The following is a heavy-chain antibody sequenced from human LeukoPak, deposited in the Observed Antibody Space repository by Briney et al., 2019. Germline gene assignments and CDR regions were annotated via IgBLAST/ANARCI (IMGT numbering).Heavy chain of an antibody. J-gene: IGHJ5*02. CDR1: GYTFTSYD. CDR2: MNPNSGNT. D-gene: IGHD6-19*01. Sequence: ASVTVSFTASGYTFTSYDINWVRPATGQGLEWMGWMNPNSGNTGYAQKFQGRVTMTRNTSKSTAYMELSSLRSEDTAVYYCARARGIAVAGTETFDPWGQGTLVTVSS. V-gene: IGHV1-8*01. CDR3: ARARGIAVAGTETFDP.